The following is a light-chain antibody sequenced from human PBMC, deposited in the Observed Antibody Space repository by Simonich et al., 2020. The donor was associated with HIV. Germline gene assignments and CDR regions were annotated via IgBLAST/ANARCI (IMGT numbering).Light chain of an antibody. CDR1: SSDVGGYNY. V-gene: IGLV2-14*01. CDR2: DVS. CDR3: SSYTSSSTWV. Sequence: QSALTQPPSASGSPGQSVTISCTGTSSDVGGYNYVSWYQQHPGKAPKIMIYDVSKRPSGVSNRFSGSKSGNTASLTISGLQAEDEADYYCSSYTSSSTWVFGGGTKLTVL. J-gene: IGLJ3*02.